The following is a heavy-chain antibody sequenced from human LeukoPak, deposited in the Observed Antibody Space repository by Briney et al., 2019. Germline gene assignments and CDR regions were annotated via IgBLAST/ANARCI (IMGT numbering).Heavy chain of an antibody. CDR1: GGSISSYY. CDR3: ARVGGSGSYSLYYFDY. V-gene: IGHV4-59*01. Sequence: PSETLSLTCTVSGGSISSYYWSWIRQPPGKGLEWIGFIYYSGSTNYNPSLKSRFTISVDTSKNQFSLKLSSVTAADTAVYYCARVGGSGSYSLYYFDYWGQGTLVTVSS. D-gene: IGHD3-10*01. CDR2: IYYSGST. J-gene: IGHJ4*02.